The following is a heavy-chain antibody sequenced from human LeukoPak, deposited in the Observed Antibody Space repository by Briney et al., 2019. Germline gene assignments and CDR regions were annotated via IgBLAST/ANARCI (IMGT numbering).Heavy chain of an antibody. CDR2: LSTSGGST. Sequence: GGSLRLSCAASGFTFSSYAMSWVRQAPGKGLEWVSGLSTSGGSTYYADSVKGRFTISRDNAKNSLYLQMNSLRAEDTAIYYCVRYSGTYKGVFDYWGQGTLVTVSS. D-gene: IGHD1-26*01. CDR3: VRYSGTYKGVFDY. J-gene: IGHJ4*02. CDR1: GFTFSSYA. V-gene: IGHV3-23*01.